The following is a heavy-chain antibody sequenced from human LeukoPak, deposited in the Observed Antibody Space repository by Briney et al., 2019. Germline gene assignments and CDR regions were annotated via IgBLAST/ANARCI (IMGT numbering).Heavy chain of an antibody. V-gene: IGHV3-9*01. CDR3: AKDGTDGPYMEKHYPYYYYYYMDV. D-gene: IGHD3-3*02. Sequence: PGRSLRLSCAASGFTFDDYAMHWVRQAPGKGLEWVSGISWNSGSIGYADSVKGRFTISRDNAKNSLYLQMNSLRAEDTALYYCAKDGTDGPYMEKHYPYYYYYYMDVWGKGTTVTVSS. J-gene: IGHJ6*03. CDR2: ISWNSGSI. CDR1: GFTFDDYA.